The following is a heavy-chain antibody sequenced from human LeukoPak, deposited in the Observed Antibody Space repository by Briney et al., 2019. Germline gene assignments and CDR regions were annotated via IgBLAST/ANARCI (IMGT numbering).Heavy chain of an antibody. CDR1: GYTFTCYY. CDR2: IKPNSGGT. D-gene: IGHD2-2*01. Sequence: GASVKDSCKASGYTFTCYYMHWVRQAPGQGLEWMGWIKPNSGGTNYAQKFQGRVTMTRDTSISTAYMELSRLRSDDTAVYYCARAGVVSGYCSSTSCYSSDPWGQGTLVTVSS. V-gene: IGHV1-2*02. CDR3: ARAGVVSGYCSSTSCYSSDP. J-gene: IGHJ5*02.